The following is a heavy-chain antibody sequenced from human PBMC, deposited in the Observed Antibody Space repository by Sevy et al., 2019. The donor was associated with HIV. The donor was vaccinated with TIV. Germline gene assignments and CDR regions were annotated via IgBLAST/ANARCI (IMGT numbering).Heavy chain of an antibody. CDR1: GGSISSSSYY. J-gene: IGHJ4*02. Sequence: SKTLSLTCTVSGGSISSSSYYWGWIRQPPGKGLEWIGSIYYSGSTYYNPSLKSRVTISVDTSKNQFSLKLSSVTAADTAVYYCARGRLLAAAGSTGYTPASDGFDYWGQGTLVTVSS. D-gene: IGHD6-13*01. CDR3: ARGRLLAAAGSTGYTPASDGFDY. V-gene: IGHV4-39*01. CDR2: IYYSGST.